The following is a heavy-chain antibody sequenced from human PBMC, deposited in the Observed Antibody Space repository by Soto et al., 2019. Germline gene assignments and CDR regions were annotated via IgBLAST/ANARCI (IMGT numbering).Heavy chain of an antibody. CDR2: ISYSGTT. CDR3: ARRYGGAFDI. Sequence: NPSETLSLTCSVSGGSISSGDYYWSWIRQPPGKGLEWIGYISYSGTTYYNPSLKSRVIISMDMSKNQFSLKLSSVTAADTAVYYCARRYGGAFDIWGQGTMVTV. CDR1: GGSISSGDYY. V-gene: IGHV4-30-4*01. D-gene: IGHD3-10*01. J-gene: IGHJ3*02.